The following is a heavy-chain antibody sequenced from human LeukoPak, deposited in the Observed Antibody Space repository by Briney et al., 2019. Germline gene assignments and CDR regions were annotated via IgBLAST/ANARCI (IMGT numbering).Heavy chain of an antibody. CDR2: INPNSGGT. Sequence: GASVKLSCKASGYTFTGYYMHWVRQAPGQGLEWMGWINPNSGGTNYAQKFQGRVTMARDTSIGTAYMELSRLRSDDTAVYYCASSDSSGYYFFDYWGQGTLVTVSS. CDR3: ASSDSSGYYFFDY. J-gene: IGHJ4*02. D-gene: IGHD3-22*01. CDR1: GYTFTGYY. V-gene: IGHV1-2*02.